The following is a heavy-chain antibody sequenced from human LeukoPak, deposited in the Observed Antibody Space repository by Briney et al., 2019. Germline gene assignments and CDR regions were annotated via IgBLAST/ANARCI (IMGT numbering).Heavy chain of an antibody. J-gene: IGHJ4*02. Sequence: GGSLRLSCAASGFTFSSYGMSWVRQAPGKGLEWVAATSSSDAGTYHADSVRGRFTISRDNSKNTLYLQMNSLRAEDAAVYFCAKAPVTSCRGAYCYPFDSWGQGTLVTVSS. D-gene: IGHD2-21*01. CDR1: GFTFSSYG. CDR3: AKAPVTSCRGAYCYPFDS. V-gene: IGHV3-23*01. CDR2: TSSSDAGT.